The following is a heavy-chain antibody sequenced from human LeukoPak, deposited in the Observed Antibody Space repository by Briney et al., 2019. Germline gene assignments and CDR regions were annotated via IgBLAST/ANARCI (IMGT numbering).Heavy chain of an antibody. CDR1: GFTFGSHA. J-gene: IGHJ4*02. CDR3: GKTTVGYSSGQKPAWPVDY. Sequence: GGSLRLSCEASGFTFGSHAMYWVHQARGKGLEWVAGIFGSGGSPHYADPVKGRFTISRDNSRNTVYLQINSLRAEDTAVYYCGKTTVGYSSGQKPAWPVDYWGQGTLVTVSS. D-gene: IGHD5-18*01. V-gene: IGHV3-23*01. CDR2: IFGSGGSP.